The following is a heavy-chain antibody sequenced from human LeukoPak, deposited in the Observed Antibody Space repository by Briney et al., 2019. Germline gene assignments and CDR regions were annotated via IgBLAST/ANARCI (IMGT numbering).Heavy chain of an antibody. J-gene: IGHJ4*02. V-gene: IGHV3-23*01. CDR2: ISSSGGST. CDR1: GFTFSSYA. D-gene: IGHD6-19*01. Sequence: PGGSLRLSCAASGFTFSSYAMSSVRQAPGKGLEWVSSISSSGGSTYYADSVKGRFTISRDYSSTTLYLQMNSLGADDTAVYYCAKVRHTGTVAGVDYWGQGTLVTVSS. CDR3: AKVRHTGTVAGVDY.